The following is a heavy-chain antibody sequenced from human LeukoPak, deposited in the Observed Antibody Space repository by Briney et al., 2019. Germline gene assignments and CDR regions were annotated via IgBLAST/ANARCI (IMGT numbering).Heavy chain of an antibody. V-gene: IGHV4-30-2*01. Sequence: SQTLSLTCTVSGDSISSGGHYWSWIRQPPGKGLEWIGYIYHSGSSYYTPSLRSRVTISVDTSKNQFSLKLNSVTAADTAVYYCARDYYDFWSGPRRGWFDPWGQGTLVTVSS. D-gene: IGHD3-3*01. CDR1: GDSISSGGHY. J-gene: IGHJ5*02. CDR2: IYHSGSS. CDR3: ARDYYDFWSGPRRGWFDP.